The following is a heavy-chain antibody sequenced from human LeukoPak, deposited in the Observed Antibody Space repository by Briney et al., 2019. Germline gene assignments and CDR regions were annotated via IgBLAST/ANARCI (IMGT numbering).Heavy chain of an antibody. V-gene: IGHV4-34*01. D-gene: IGHD6-19*01. CDR1: GGSLSGYY. J-gene: IGHJ4*02. CDR3: ARAPGSGWYELLSFPFDY. CDR2: INYSGNT. Sequence: SETLSLTCAVYGGSLSGYYWTWIRQTPGKGLEWIGEINYSGNTNYNRSLKSRVTISVDTSKNQFSPKLSSVTAADTAVYYCARAPGSGWYELLSFPFDYWGQGTLVTVSS.